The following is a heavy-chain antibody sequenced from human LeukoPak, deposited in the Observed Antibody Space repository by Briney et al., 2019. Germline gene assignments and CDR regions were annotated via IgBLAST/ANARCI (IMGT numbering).Heavy chain of an antibody. Sequence: SQTLSLTCTVSGGSISSGDYYWSWICQPPGKGLEWIGYIYYSGSTYYNPSIKSRVTISVDASKNQFSLKLSSVTAADTAVYYCPRVRYRHLDPWGQGTLVTVSS. CDR3: PRVRYRHLDP. CDR1: GGSISSGDYY. J-gene: IGHJ5*02. D-gene: IGHD2-2*02. CDR2: IYYSGST. V-gene: IGHV4-30-4*01.